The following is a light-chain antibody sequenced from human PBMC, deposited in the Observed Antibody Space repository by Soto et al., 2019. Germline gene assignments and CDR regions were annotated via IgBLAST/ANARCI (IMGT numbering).Light chain of an antibody. J-gene: IGKJ4*01. CDR1: QSVSSSY. V-gene: IGKV3-20*01. Sequence: EIVLTQSPGTLSLSPGERATLSCRASQSVSSSYLAWYQKKPGQAPRLLIYVASSRATGIPDRFSGSGSGTDFTLTISRLEPEDFAVYYCQQYGSSPLTFGGGTKVEIK. CDR2: VAS. CDR3: QQYGSSPLT.